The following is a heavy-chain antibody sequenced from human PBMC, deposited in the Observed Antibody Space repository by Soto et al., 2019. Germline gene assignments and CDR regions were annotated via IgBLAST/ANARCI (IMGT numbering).Heavy chain of an antibody. D-gene: IGHD3-10*01. CDR2: ITHSGST. CDR3: ARGAFTMVRGVIINDNWFDP. CDR1: GGSISSGGYS. J-gene: IGHJ5*02. V-gene: IGHV4-30-2*01. Sequence: QLQLQESGSGLVKPSQTLSLTCAVSGGSISSGGYSWSWIRQPPGKGLEWIGYITHSGSTYYNPSLTSQVTISVDRSKNQFSLKLSSVTAADTAVYYCARGAFTMVRGVIINDNWFDPWGQGTLVTVSS.